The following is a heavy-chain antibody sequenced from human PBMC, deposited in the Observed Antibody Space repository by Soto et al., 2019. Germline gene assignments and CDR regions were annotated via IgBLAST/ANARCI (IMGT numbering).Heavy chain of an antibody. CDR3: TKGGYTSGWYSDY. Sequence: GGSLRLSCAASGFTFSGSAMHWVRQASGKGLEWVGRIRSKTNSYATAYSASVKGRFTISRDDSKNTAYLQMNSLKTEDTAVYYCTKGGYTSGWYSDYWGQGTLVTVSS. CDR2: IRSKTNSYAT. CDR1: GFTFSGSA. V-gene: IGHV3-73*01. D-gene: IGHD6-19*01. J-gene: IGHJ4*02.